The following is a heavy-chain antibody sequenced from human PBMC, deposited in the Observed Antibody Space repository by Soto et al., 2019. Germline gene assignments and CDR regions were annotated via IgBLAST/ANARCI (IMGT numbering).Heavy chain of an antibody. Sequence: PSDPLSLTCAVYGGPFRGYYWSWIRQPPGKGLEWIGEINHSGSTNYNPSLRSRVTISVDTFKNQFSLKLSSVSAPDTALYYCARCEYSSSWYSANWFDPLGQGALGNVSS. D-gene: IGHD6-13*01. V-gene: IGHV4-34*01. CDR2: INHSGST. CDR3: ARCEYSSSWYSANWFDP. CDR1: GGPFRGYY. J-gene: IGHJ5*02.